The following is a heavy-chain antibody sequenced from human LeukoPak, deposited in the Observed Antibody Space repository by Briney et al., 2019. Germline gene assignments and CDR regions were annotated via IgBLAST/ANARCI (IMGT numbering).Heavy chain of an antibody. J-gene: IGHJ4*02. CDR2: ISGSGGST. V-gene: IGHV3-23*01. CDR1: GFTFSTYG. D-gene: IGHD3-22*01. CDR3: AKDSPGRWLLLHETLDY. Sequence: PGGSLRLSCAASGFTFSTYGMHWVRQAPGKGLEWVSAISGSGGSTYYADSVKGRFTISRDNSKNTLYLQMNSLRVEDTAVYYCAKDSPGRWLLLHETLDYWGQGTLVTVSS.